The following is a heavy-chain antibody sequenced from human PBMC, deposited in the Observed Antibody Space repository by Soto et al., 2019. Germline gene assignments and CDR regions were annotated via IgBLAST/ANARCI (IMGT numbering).Heavy chain of an antibody. Sequence: EVQLLESGGGLVPPGGSLRLSCAASGFTFSSYTMNWVRQAPGKGLEWVSAITSSGGTTYYADSVKGRFTVSRDNSDNTLYLQMNSLRAEDTAEYYCAKDRGGRAIFGVVIIDGMDVWGQGTTVTVSS. CDR2: ITSSGGTT. CDR1: GFTFSSYT. J-gene: IGHJ6*02. D-gene: IGHD3-3*01. CDR3: AKDRGGRAIFGVVIIDGMDV. V-gene: IGHV3-23*01.